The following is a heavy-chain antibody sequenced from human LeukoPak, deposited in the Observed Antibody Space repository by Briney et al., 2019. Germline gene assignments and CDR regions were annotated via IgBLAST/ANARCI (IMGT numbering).Heavy chain of an antibody. D-gene: IGHD6-6*01. Sequence: SQTLSLTCAVSGGSISSSSYYWGWIRQPPGKGLEWIGSIYYSGSTYYNPSLKSRVTISVDTSKNQFSLKLSSVTAADTAVYYCARVEYSSSSGWANYYYYYYMDVWGKGTTVTVSS. CDR2: IYYSGST. CDR3: ARVEYSSSSGWANYYYYYYMDV. CDR1: GGSISSSSYY. J-gene: IGHJ6*03. V-gene: IGHV4-39*07.